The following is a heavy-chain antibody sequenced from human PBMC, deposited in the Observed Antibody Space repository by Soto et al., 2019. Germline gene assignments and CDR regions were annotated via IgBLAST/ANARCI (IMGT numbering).Heavy chain of an antibody. D-gene: IGHD6-19*01. V-gene: IGHV3-33*01. CDR1: GFTFSTYA. CDR2: IWSDGSTK. CDR3: ARDQISGGWYGFYFDY. Sequence: GGSLRLSCVTSGFTFSTYAMHWVRQAPGKGLEWVAVIWSDGSTKYNGDSMKGRFTISRDNYKNEVYLEMNSLGADDTAIYYCARDQISGGWYGFYFDYWGQGTLVTVSS. J-gene: IGHJ4*02.